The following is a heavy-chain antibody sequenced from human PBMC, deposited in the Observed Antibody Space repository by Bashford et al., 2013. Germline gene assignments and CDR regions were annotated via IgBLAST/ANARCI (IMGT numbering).Heavy chain of an antibody. J-gene: IGHJ4*02. CDR3: ARDPLPGSGYKWVIDY. V-gene: IGHV1-18*01. Sequence: ASVKVSCKASGYTFSNYGISWVRQAPRQGFEWMGWISGYNGDTNYAQKFQGRLAMTTDISTRTVYMELRSLRSDDTAVYYCARDPLPGSGYKWVIDYVGPGIPWSPSPQ. D-gene: IGHD3-3*01. CDR2: ISGYNGDT. CDR1: GYTFSNYG.